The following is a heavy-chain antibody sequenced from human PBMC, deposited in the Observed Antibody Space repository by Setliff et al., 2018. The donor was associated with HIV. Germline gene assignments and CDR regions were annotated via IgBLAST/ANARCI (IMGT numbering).Heavy chain of an antibody. V-gene: IGHV4-59*08. Sequence: TLSLTCSVSGGSITSYYWNWIRQSPGKGLEWIGYIFDSGTTKYNPSVTSRVTISVDASKNQFFLQLISVTAADTAVYYCARQGGYNSPLMVWGQGKLVTVSS. CDR2: IFDSGTT. D-gene: IGHD3-10*01. CDR3: ARQGGYNSPLMV. CDR1: GGSITSYY. J-gene: IGHJ4*02.